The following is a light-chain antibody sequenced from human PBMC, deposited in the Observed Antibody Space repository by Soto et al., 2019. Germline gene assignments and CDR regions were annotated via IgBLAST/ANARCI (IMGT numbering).Light chain of an antibody. V-gene: IGKV3-15*01. CDR3: QQYNNWPPYT. CDR1: QSVRSN. Sequence: EIVMTQSPATLSVSPGERATLSCRASQSVRSNLAWYQQKPGQAPRLLIYGASTRATGIPARFSGSGSGTEFSLTISSLQSEDSAVYYCQQYNNWPPYTFGQGTKVDIK. CDR2: GAS. J-gene: IGKJ2*01.